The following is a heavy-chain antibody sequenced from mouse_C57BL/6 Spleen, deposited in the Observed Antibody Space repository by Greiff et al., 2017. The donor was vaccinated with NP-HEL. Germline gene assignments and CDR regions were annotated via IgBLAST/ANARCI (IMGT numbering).Heavy chain of an antibody. J-gene: IGHJ4*01. CDR2: INPNNGGT. CDR1: GYTFTDYN. V-gene: IGHV1-18*01. Sequence: EVQLKESGPELVKPGASVKIPCKASGYTFTDYNMDWVKQSHGKSLEWIGDINPNNGGTIYNQKFKGKATLTVDKSSSTAYMELRSLTSEDTAVYYCARWGLRLMAGYAMDYWGQGTSVTVSS. D-gene: IGHD2-4*01. CDR3: ARWGLRLMAGYAMDY.